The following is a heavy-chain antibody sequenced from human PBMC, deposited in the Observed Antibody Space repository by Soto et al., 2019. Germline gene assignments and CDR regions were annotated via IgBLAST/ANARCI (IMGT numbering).Heavy chain of an antibody. J-gene: IGHJ5*02. V-gene: IGHV3-48*03. Sequence: EVQLVESGGGLVQPGGSLRLSCAASGFTFSSYEMNWVRQAPGKGLEWVSYISSSGSTIYYADSVKGRFTISRDNAKNSLYLQMNSLRAEDTAVYYCAREGRGRRKYGSGRFDPWAREPWSPSPQ. D-gene: IGHD3-10*01. CDR3: AREGRGRRKYGSGRFDP. CDR1: GFTFSSYE. CDR2: ISSSGSTI.